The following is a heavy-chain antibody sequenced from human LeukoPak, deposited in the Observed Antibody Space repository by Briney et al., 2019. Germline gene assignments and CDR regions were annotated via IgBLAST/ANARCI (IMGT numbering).Heavy chain of an antibody. D-gene: IGHD5-12*01. V-gene: IGHV6-1*01. CDR2: TYYRSKWYN. Sequence: SPTLSLTCAISGDSVSSNSAAWNWIRQSPSRGLEWLGRTYYRSKWYNDYAVSVKSRITINPDTSKNQFSLQLNSVTPEDTAVYYCAREHSGYDLVLYYYYGMDVWGQGTTVTVSS. CDR3: AREHSGYDLVLYYYYGMDV. CDR1: GDSVSSNSAA. J-gene: IGHJ6*02.